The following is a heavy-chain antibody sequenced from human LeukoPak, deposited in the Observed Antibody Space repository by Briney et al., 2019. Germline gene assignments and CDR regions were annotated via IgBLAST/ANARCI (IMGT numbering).Heavy chain of an antibody. CDR3: ARDRRVVRTSNWFDP. D-gene: IGHD2-15*01. Sequence: SETLSLTCTVSGGSISSGSYYWSWIRQPAGKGLEWIGRIYTSGSTNYNPSLKSRVTISVDTSKNQFSLKLSSVTAADTAVYYCARDRRVVRTSNWFDPWGQGTLVTVSS. CDR1: GGSISSGSYY. V-gene: IGHV4-61*02. CDR2: IYTSGST. J-gene: IGHJ5*02.